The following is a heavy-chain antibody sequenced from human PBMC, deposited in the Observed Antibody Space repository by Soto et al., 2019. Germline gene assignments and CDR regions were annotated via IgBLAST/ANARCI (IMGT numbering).Heavy chain of an antibody. CDR1: GFTFSSYA. CDR3: AKDIRYFDWLLYNGMDV. V-gene: IGHV3-23*01. D-gene: IGHD3-9*01. J-gene: IGHJ6*02. CDR2: ISGSGGST. Sequence: SGGSLRHSCAASGFTFSSYAMSWVRQAPGKGLEWVSAISGSGGSTYYADSVKGRFTISRDNSKNTLYLQMNSLRAEDTAVYYCAKDIRYFDWLLYNGMDVWGQGTTVNVSS.